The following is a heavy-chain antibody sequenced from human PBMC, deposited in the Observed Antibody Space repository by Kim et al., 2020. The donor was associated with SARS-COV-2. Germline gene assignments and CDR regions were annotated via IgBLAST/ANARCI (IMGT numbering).Heavy chain of an antibody. V-gene: IGHV6-1*01. D-gene: IGHD2-2*01. CDR2: TYYRSKWYN. J-gene: IGHJ6*02. CDR1: GDSVSSNSAA. CDR3: AREGVVPNPPLWDYYYGMDV. Sequence: SQTLSLTCAISGDSVSSNSAAWHWIRQSPSRGLEWLGRTYYRSKWYNDYAVSVKSRITINPDTSKNQFSLQLNSVTPEDTAVYYCAREGVVPNPPLWDYYYGMDVWGQGTTVTVSS.